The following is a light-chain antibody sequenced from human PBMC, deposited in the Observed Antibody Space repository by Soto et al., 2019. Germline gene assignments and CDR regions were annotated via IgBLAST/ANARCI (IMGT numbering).Light chain of an antibody. CDR2: GAS. J-gene: IGKJ1*01. CDR3: QQRSDRRT. CDR1: QSVSTY. Sequence: EIVLTQSPGTLSLSPGERATLSCRGSQSVSTYLAWYQQKLGQAPRLLIYGASNRATGIPTRFSGSGSGTDFTLTISSLEPEDFAVYYCQQRSDRRTFGQGTKVEIK. V-gene: IGKV3-11*01.